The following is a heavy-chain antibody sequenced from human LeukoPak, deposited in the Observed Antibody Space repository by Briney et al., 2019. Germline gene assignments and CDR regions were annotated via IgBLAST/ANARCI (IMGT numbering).Heavy chain of an antibody. CDR3: ARDANYYFDY. D-gene: IGHD1-7*01. V-gene: IGHV3-33*02. CDR1: GFTFRSYG. Sequence: PGGSLRLSCAASGFTFRSYGMHWVRQAPGKGLEWVALIWNDGGNKYYADSVKGRLTISRDNSTDTLFLQMNSLRAEDTAVYYCARDANYYFDYWGQGTLVTVSS. CDR2: IWNDGGNK. J-gene: IGHJ4*02.